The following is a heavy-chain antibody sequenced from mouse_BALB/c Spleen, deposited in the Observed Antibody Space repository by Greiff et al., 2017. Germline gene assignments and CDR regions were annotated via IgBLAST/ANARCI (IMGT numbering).Heavy chain of an antibody. D-gene: IGHD2-4*01. J-gene: IGHJ3*01. Sequence: EVQGVESGGGLVKPGGSLKLSCAASGFTFSSYAMSWVRQTPEKRLEWVASISSGGSTYYPDSVKGRFTISRDNARNILYLQMSSLRSEDTAMYYCARSIYYDYDVLAYWGQGTLVTVSA. CDR2: ISSGGST. CDR3: ARSIYYDYDVLAY. CDR1: GFTFSSYA. V-gene: IGHV5-6-5*01.